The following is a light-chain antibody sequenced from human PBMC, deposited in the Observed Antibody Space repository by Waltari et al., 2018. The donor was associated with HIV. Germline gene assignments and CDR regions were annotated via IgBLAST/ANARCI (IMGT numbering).Light chain of an antibody. Sequence: DIQLTQSPSPLSASVGERVTITCRASQTIGAYVNWYQQKPGKPPKLLIYYATSLQPGVPSRFSGSGSGTDFALTISSLQPEDFAIYYCEQIYTFPLFTFGPGTKVDIK. CDR2: YAT. J-gene: IGKJ3*01. CDR3: EQIYTFPLFT. CDR1: QTIGAY. V-gene: IGKV1-39*01.